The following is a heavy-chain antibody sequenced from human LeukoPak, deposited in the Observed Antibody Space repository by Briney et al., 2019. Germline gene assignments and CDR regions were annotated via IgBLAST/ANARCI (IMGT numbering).Heavy chain of an antibody. Sequence: PGGSLRLSCAASGFTFSSYAMHWVRQAPGKGLEWVAVISYDGSNKYYADSVKGRFTISRDNSKNTLYLQMNSLRAEDTAVYYCARGWWELAAEIDAFDIWGQGTMVTVSS. J-gene: IGHJ3*02. CDR3: ARGWWELAAEIDAFDI. CDR1: GFTFSSYA. V-gene: IGHV3-30-3*01. CDR2: ISYDGSNK. D-gene: IGHD1-26*01.